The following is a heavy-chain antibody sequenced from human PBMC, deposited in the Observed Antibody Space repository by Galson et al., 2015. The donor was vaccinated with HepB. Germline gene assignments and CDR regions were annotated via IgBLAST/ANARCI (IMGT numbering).Heavy chain of an antibody. Sequence: SLRLSCAASGFTFSSYAMHWVRQAPGKGLEWVAVISYDGSNKYYADSVKGRFTISRDNSKNTLYLQMNSLRAEDTAVYYCARDRYFYYDSSGYYYYGMDVWGQGTTVTVSS. CDR3: ARDRYFYYDSSGYYYYGMDV. D-gene: IGHD3-22*01. CDR1: GFTFSSYA. V-gene: IGHV3-30*04. CDR2: ISYDGSNK. J-gene: IGHJ6*02.